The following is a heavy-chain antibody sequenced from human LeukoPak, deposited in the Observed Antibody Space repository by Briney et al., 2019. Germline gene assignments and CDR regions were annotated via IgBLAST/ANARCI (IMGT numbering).Heavy chain of an antibody. CDR1: GYTFTSYA. CDR3: ARVVMVRGVITPHYYYGMDV. J-gene: IGHJ6*02. Sequence: ASVKVSCKASGYTFTSYAMNWVRQAPGQGLEWMGWINTNTGNPTYAQGFTGRFVFSLDTSVSTAYLQISSLKAEDTAVYYCARVVMVRGVITPHYYYGMDVWGQGTTVTVSS. D-gene: IGHD3-10*01. V-gene: IGHV7-4-1*02. CDR2: INTNTGNP.